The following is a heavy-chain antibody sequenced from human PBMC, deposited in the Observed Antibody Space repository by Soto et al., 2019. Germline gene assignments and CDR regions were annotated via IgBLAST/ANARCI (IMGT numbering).Heavy chain of an antibody. CDR2: IIPIFGTT. D-gene: IGHD3-22*01. CDR1: GGTFGSDA. J-gene: IGHJ5*02. V-gene: IGHV1-69*06. CDR3: ARDRTDSGYYTNWLDP. Sequence: ASVKVSCKASGGTFGSDAITWVRQAPGQGLEWVGRIIPIFGTTNYAQNLQGRVTISADKSTLTSYMELHSLTSDDTALYYCARDRTDSGYYTNWLDPWGQGTQVTVYS.